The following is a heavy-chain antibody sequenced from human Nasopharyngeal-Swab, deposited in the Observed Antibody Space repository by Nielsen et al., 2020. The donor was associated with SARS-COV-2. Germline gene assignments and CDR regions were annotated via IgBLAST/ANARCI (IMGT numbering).Heavy chain of an antibody. CDR3: ARPIVGATSDAFNI. Sequence: SETLSLTCSVSGGSFNGFYWNWIRQPPGKGLEWIGGICHSGSTYYNPSLKSRVTISVDTSKNQFSLNLSSVTAADTAVYYCARPIVGATSDAFNIWGQGTMVTVSS. CDR2: ICHSGST. CDR1: GGSFNGFY. V-gene: IGHV4-34*01. D-gene: IGHD1-26*01. J-gene: IGHJ3*02.